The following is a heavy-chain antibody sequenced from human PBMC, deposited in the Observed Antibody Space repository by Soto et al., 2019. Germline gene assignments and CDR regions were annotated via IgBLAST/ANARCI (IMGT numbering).Heavy chain of an antibody. CDR1: GGSISSGGYY. CDR2: IYYSGST. D-gene: IGHD3-3*01. CDR3: ARGTIFGVEILLAFDY. J-gene: IGHJ4*02. Sequence: PSETLSLTCTVSGGSISSGGYYWSWIRQHPGKGLEWIGYIYYSGSTYYNPSLKSRVTISVDTSKNQFSLKLSSVTAADTAVYYRARGTIFGVEILLAFDYWGQGTLVTVSS. V-gene: IGHV4-31*02.